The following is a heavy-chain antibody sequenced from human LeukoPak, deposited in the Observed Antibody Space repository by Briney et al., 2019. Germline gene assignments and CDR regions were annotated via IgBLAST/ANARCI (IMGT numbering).Heavy chain of an antibody. J-gene: IGHJ5*02. D-gene: IGHD6-13*01. CDR1: GGSISSYY. Sequence: SETLSLTCTVSGGSISSYYWSWIRQPPGKGLEWLGYIYYSGSTNYNPSLKSRVTISVDTSKNQFSLKLSSVTAADTAVYYCARAAHSSSWLWWFDPWGQGTLDTVSS. CDR3: ARAAHSSSWLWWFDP. CDR2: IYYSGST. V-gene: IGHV4-59*01.